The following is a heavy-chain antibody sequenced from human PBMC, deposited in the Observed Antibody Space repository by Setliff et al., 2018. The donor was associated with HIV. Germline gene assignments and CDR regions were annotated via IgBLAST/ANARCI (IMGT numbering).Heavy chain of an antibody. Sequence: SCAASGFTFSSFGMHWVRQAPGKGLEWVAVIWYDGSSKYYADSVKGRFTISRDNSKNTLYLQMNSLRAEDTAAYYCARYNYGYRWYLDLWGRGTLVTVSS. CDR1: GFTFSSFG. CDR3: ARYNYGYRWYLDL. D-gene: IGHD5-18*01. J-gene: IGHJ2*01. CDR2: IWYDGSSK. V-gene: IGHV3-33*01.